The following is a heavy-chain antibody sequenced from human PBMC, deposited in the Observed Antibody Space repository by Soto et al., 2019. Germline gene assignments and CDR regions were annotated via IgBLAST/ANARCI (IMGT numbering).Heavy chain of an antibody. J-gene: IGHJ4*02. CDR2: XXXXXXI. Sequence: AQLVESGGDLVQPGGSLRLSCSVSAFTVSNNYMSWVRQAPGKGLEWVALXXXXXXIEYVDSXRGRFTISRDNSKNTXXXXXXXXXXXXXXXXXCAGGPNRGYWGQGTLVTVSP. CDR1: AFTVSNNY. D-gene: IGHD3-10*01. CDR3: AGGPNRGY. V-gene: IGHV3-66*01.